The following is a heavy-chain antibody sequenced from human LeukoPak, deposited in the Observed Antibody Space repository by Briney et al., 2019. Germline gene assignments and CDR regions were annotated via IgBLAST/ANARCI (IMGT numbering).Heavy chain of an antibody. CDR3: ARRMITFGGVIGEFDY. V-gene: IGHV4-38-2*02. J-gene: IGHJ4*02. CDR1: GYSISSGYY. D-gene: IGHD3-16*02. CDR2: IYHSGST. Sequence: SETLSLTCTVSGYSISSGYYWGWIRQPPGKGLEWIGSIYHSGSTYYNPSLKSRVTISVDTSKNQFSLKLSSVTAADTAVYYCARRMITFGGVIGEFDYWGQGTLVTVSS.